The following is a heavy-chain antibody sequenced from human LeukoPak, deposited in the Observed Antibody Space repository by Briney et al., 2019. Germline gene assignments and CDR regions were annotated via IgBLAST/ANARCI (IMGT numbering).Heavy chain of an antibody. CDR2: INPSGGST. Sequence: ASVKVSCKASGYTFTSYAMHWVRQAPGQGLERMGIINPSGGSTSYAQKFQGRVTMTRDTSTSTVYMELSSLRSEDTAVYYCARDYSSSLPDYYFDYWGQGTLVTVSS. J-gene: IGHJ4*02. V-gene: IGHV1-46*01. CDR1: GYTFTSYA. CDR3: ARDYSSSLPDYYFDY. D-gene: IGHD6-6*01.